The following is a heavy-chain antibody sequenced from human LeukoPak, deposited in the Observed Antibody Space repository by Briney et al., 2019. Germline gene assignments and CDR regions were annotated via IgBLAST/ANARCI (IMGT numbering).Heavy chain of an antibody. CDR3: ARDSEGYCSSTSCYEVDY. Sequence: GGSLRLSCAASGLTFSGYSMNWVRQAPGKGLEWVSSISSSSSYIYYADSVKGRFTISRDNAKNSLYLQMNSLRAEDTAVYYCARDSEGYCSSTSCYEVDYWGQGTLVTVSS. V-gene: IGHV3-21*01. CDR2: ISSSSSYI. CDR1: GLTFSGYS. D-gene: IGHD2-2*01. J-gene: IGHJ4*02.